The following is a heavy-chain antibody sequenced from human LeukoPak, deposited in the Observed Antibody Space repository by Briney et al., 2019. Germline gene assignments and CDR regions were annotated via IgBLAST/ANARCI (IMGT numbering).Heavy chain of an antibody. CDR1: GYTFTSYA. Sequence: GASVKASCKASGYTFTSYAMHWVRQAPGQRLEWMGWINAGNGNTKYSQKFQGRVTITRDTSASTAYMELSSLRSEDTAVYYCARSDIVVVPAATPDNWFDPWGQGTLVTVSS. CDR2: INAGNGNT. D-gene: IGHD2-2*01. V-gene: IGHV1-3*01. J-gene: IGHJ5*02. CDR3: ARSDIVVVPAATPDNWFDP.